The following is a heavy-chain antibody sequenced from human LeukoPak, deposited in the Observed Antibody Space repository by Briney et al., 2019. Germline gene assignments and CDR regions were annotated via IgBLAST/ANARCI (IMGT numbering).Heavy chain of an antibody. D-gene: IGHD4-17*01. CDR3: ARDLVTVTKGFDI. J-gene: IGHJ3*02. Sequence: SETLSLTCAVSDDSFSSHYWTWIRQPPGKGLDWIGYISYIGSTNYNPSLKSRVTISIDSSKNQFSLKLSSVTAADTAVYYCARDLVTVTKGFDIWGQGTMVSVS. V-gene: IGHV4-59*11. CDR2: ISYIGST. CDR1: DDSFSSHY.